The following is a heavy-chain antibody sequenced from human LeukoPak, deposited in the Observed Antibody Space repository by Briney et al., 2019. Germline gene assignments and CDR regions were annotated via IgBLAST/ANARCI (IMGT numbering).Heavy chain of an antibody. CDR1: GGSISSSSYY. V-gene: IGHV4-39*01. J-gene: IGHJ4*02. CDR3: ARRRWIGAFDY. Sequence: PSETLSLTCTVSGGSISSSSYYWGWIRQLPGKGLEWIGSIYYSGSTYYNPSLKSRVTISVDTSKNQFSLKLSSVTAADTAVFYCARRRWIGAFDYWGQGTLVTVSS. CDR2: IYYSGST. D-gene: IGHD3-3*01.